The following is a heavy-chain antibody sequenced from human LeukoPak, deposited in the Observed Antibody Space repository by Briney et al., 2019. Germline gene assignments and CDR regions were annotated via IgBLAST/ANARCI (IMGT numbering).Heavy chain of an antibody. J-gene: IGHJ4*02. CDR2: IYHSGST. Sequence: SETLSLTCTVSGGSISYYWGWIRQPPGKGLEWIGSIYHSGSTYYNPSLKSRVTILVDTSKNQFSLKLSSVTAADTAVYYCARGVARSSKFHFSYYFDYWGQGTLVTVSS. D-gene: IGHD6-6*01. CDR1: GGSISYY. CDR3: ARGVARSSKFHFSYYFDY. V-gene: IGHV4-39*07.